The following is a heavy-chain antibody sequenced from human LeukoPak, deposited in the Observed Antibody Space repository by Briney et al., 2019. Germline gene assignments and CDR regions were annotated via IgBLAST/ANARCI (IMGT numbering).Heavy chain of an antibody. CDR3: AKGAYDYIEMGYFDD. CDR2: NIGSSGDT. Sequence: GGSLRLSCAASGFRFSNFAMSWVRQAPGKGLEWVSLNIGSSGDTLYADSVKGQFTISRDISKNRLYLQMNSLRAEDTALYYCAKGAYDYIEMGYFDDWGQGTLVTVSS. J-gene: IGHJ4*02. V-gene: IGHV3-23*01. CDR1: GFRFSNFA. D-gene: IGHD5-12*01.